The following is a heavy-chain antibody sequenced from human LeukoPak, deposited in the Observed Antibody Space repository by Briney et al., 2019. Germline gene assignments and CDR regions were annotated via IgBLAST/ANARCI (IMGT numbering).Heavy chain of an antibody. Sequence: TGGSLRLSCAASGFIFSSYAMNWVRQTPGKGLEWISAISGSGGSTYYADSVKGRFTISRDNSKNTLYLQMNSLRAEDTAVYYCANDSPITIFGVVIIMTDYWGQGTLVTVSS. V-gene: IGHV3-23*01. CDR1: GFIFSSYA. J-gene: IGHJ4*02. D-gene: IGHD3-3*01. CDR2: ISGSGGST. CDR3: ANDSPITIFGVVIIMTDY.